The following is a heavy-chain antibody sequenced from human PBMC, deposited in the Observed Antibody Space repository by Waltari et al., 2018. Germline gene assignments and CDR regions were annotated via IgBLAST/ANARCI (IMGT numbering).Heavy chain of an antibody. CDR1: GYSLTYSG. J-gene: IGHJ2*01. V-gene: IGHV1-3*04. CDR3: ARDCGPHCSGHWYFDL. Sequence: QVRLEQSASEVKNPGASVILSCRASGYSLTYSGIHWVRQAHGQGLEWMAWIATDVGNTRYSQSFQGRIGVTRDTFANTAYMEFAGLRSEDTALYYCARDCGPHCSGHWYFDLWGPGTLLTVSS. D-gene: IGHD2-21*01. CDR2: IATDVGNT.